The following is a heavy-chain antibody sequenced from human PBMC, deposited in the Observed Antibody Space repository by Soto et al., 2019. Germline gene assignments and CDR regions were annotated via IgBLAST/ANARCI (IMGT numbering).Heavy chain of an antibody. CDR3: AHRKGGYYDIFTGYLRYDY. D-gene: IGHD3-9*01. V-gene: IGHV2-5*02. CDR1: GFSLSTSGVG. CDR2: IYWDDDK. Sequence: QITLKESGPTLVKPTQTLTLTCTFSGFSLSTSGVGVGWIHQPPGKALEWLALIYWDDDKRYSPSLKSRLTITKDTSKDQVVLTRSNMDPVDTATYYCAHRKGGYYDIFTGYLRYDYWGQGTLVTVSS. J-gene: IGHJ4*02.